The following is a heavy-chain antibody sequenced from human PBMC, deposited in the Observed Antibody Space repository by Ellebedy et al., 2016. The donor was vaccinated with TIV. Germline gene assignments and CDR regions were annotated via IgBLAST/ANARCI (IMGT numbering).Heavy chain of an antibody. V-gene: IGHV4-34*01. CDR2: INHSGST. CDR1: GGSFSGYY. J-gene: IGHJ3*02. CDR3: ARGRRDRGGDAFDI. Sequence: SETLSLTXAVYGGSFSGYYWSWIRQPPGKGLEWIGEINHSGSTNYNPSLKSRVTISVDTSKNQFSLKLSSVTAADTAVYYCARGRRDRGGDAFDIWGQGTMVTVSS.